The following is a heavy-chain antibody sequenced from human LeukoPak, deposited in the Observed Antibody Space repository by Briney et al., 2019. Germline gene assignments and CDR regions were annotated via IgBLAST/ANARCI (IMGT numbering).Heavy chain of an antibody. D-gene: IGHD3-22*01. Sequence: ASVKVSCKASGYTFTSYAMNWVRQAPGQGLEWMGWISAYNGNTNYAQKLHGRVTMTTDTSTSTAYMELRSLRSDDTAVYYCARAGYYYDSSGYYFSDYWGQGTLVTVSS. J-gene: IGHJ4*02. CDR3: ARAGYYYDSSGYYFSDY. CDR2: ISAYNGNT. V-gene: IGHV1-18*01. CDR1: GYTFTSYA.